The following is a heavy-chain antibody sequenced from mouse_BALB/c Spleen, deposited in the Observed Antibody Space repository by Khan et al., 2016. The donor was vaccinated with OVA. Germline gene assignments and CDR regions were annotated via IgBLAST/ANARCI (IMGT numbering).Heavy chain of an antibody. J-gene: IGHJ4*01. CDR1: GYSITSNYA. V-gene: IGHV3-2*02. Sequence: VQLKESGPGLVKPSQSLSLTCTVTGYSITSNYAWNWIRQFPGNKLELMGYISYSGTTSYNPSLKSRTPITRDTSKHQSFLQLKSVTTEDTATYYCARGNYYGYAMDYWGQGTSVTVSA. CDR3: ARGNYYGYAMDY. CDR2: ISYSGTT. D-gene: IGHD1-1*01.